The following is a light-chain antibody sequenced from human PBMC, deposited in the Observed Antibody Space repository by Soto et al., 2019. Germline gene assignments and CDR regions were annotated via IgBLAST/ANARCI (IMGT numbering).Light chain of an antibody. CDR2: DVS. J-gene: IGLJ1*01. CDR3: SSYTSSSTLYV. V-gene: IGLV2-14*01. CDR1: SSDVGGYNY. Sequence: QSVLTQPASVSGSPGQSITISCTGTSSDVGGYNYVSWYQQHPGKAPKLMIFDVSNRPSGVSNRFSGSKSGNTASLTISGLQAEDAADYYCSSYTSSSTLYVFGTGTKLTVL.